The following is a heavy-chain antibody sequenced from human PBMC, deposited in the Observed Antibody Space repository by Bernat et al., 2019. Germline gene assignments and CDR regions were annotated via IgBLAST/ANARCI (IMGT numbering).Heavy chain of an antibody. CDR3: ARVLREPFSSSVRYYFDY. CDR1: GFNLSSYS. V-gene: IGHV3-21*01. CDR2: ISSRSSYI. D-gene: IGHD6-6*01. J-gene: IGHJ4*02. Sequence: EVQLVESGGGLVKPGGSLRLSCAASGFNLSSYSMNWVRQAPGKGLEWVSSISSRSSYIYYTDSVKGRFTISRDNAKNYLYLQMNSLRAEDTAVYYCARVLREPFSSSVRYYFDYWGQGSLVTVSS.